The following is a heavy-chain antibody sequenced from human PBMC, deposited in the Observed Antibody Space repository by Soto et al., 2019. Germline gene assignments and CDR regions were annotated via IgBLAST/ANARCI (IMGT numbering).Heavy chain of an antibody. CDR1: GGTFSSYA. CDR2: IIPIFGTA. V-gene: IGHV1-69*01. D-gene: IGHD6-19*01. Sequence: QVQLVQSGAEVKKPGSSVKVSCKASGGTFSSYAISWVRQAPGQGLEWMGGIIPIFGTANYAQKFQGRVTLTADESTSTAYMELSSLRSEDTAVYYCARVSGWYGINYYYYYGMDVWGQGTTVTVSS. CDR3: ARVSGWYGINYYYYYGMDV. J-gene: IGHJ6*02.